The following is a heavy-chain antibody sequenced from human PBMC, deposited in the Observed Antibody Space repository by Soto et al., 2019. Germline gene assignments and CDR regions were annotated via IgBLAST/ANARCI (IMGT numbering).Heavy chain of an antibody. CDR1: GGSISSYY. CDR3: ARTQYSGYDPTRLIFAD. J-gene: IGHJ4*02. CDR2: IYYSGST. V-gene: IGHV4-59*01. Sequence: SETLSLTCTVSGGSISSYYWSWIRQPPGKGLEWIGYIYYSGSTNYNPSLKSRVTISVDTSKNQFSLKLSSVTAADTAVYYCARTQYSGYDPTRLIFADWGQGTLVTVSS. D-gene: IGHD5-12*01.